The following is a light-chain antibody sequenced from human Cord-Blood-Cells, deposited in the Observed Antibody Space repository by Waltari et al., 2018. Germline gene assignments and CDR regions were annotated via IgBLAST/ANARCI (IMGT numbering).Light chain of an antibody. V-gene: IGLV2-11*01. J-gene: IGLJ1*01. CDR3: CSYAGSYTFDV. CDR1: SSDVGGYNY. Sequence: QSALTQPRSVSGSPGQSVTISCTGTSSDVGGYNYVSWYQQHPGKAPKLMIYDVSKRPSGVPDRFSGSNSGNTASLTISGLQAEDEADYYCCSYAGSYTFDVFGTGTKVTVL. CDR2: DVS.